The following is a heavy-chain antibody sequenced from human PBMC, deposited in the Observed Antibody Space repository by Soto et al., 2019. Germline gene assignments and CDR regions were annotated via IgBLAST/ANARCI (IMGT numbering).Heavy chain of an antibody. CDR2: IYYSGST. D-gene: IGHD5-18*01. J-gene: IGHJ5*02. Sequence: QVQLRESGPGLVKPSQTLSLTCTVSGGSISSGGHYWNWIRQHPVKGLEWIGYIYYSGSTYYNPSLKSRITISVDTSKNQFSLKVNSVTAADTAVYYCARDAMGYSHGTGWFDPWGQGTLVTVSS. CDR1: GGSISSGGHY. CDR3: ARDAMGYSHGTGWFDP. V-gene: IGHV4-31*03.